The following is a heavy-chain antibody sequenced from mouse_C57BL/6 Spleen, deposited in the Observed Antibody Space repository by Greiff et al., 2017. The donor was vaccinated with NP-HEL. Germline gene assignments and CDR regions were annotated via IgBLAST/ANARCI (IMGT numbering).Heavy chain of an antibody. J-gene: IGHJ3*01. CDR1: GYTFTDYY. Sequence: EVQLQQSGPELVKPGASVKISCKASGYTFTDYYMNWVKQSHGKSLEWIGDINPNNGGTSYNQKFKGKATLTVDKSSSTAYMELRSLTSEDSAVYYCAHSNYFAYWGQGTLVTVSA. V-gene: IGHV1-26*01. D-gene: IGHD2-5*01. CDR2: INPNNGGT. CDR3: AHSNYFAY.